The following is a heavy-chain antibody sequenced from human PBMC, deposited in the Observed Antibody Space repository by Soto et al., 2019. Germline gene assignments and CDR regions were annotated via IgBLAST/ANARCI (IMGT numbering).Heavy chain of an antibody. V-gene: IGHV1-69*06. D-gene: IGHD6-19*01. CDR1: RGTFSSYA. CDR2: IIPIFGTA. J-gene: IGHJ5*01. CDR3: ERGIAVAARLDS. Sequence: QVQLVQSGAEVKKTGASVKVSCKAARGTFSSYASIWVRPAPGQGLEWKGGIIPIFGTANYAQKFQGRVTITADKSTRTAYMELSSLRSEDTAVYYCERGIAVAARLDSWGQGTLVTVSS.